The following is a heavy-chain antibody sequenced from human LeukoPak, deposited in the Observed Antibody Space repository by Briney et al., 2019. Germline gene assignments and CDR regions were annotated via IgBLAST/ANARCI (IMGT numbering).Heavy chain of an antibody. V-gene: IGHV1-69*06. J-gene: IGHJ4*02. D-gene: IGHD3-22*01. CDR1: GGTFSNYV. CDR2: IIPIFGTS. CDR3: ARSRLNYYYDSSGYCDY. Sequence: ASVKVSCKASGGTFSNYVISWVRQAPGQGLEWMGGIIPIFGTSNYAQKFQGRVTITADKSASTAYMELSSLRSEDTAVYYCARSRLNYYYDSSGYCDYWGQGTLVTVSS.